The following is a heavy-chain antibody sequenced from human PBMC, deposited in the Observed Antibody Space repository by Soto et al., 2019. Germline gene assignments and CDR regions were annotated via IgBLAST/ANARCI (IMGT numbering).Heavy chain of an antibody. Sequence: EASVKVSCKTSGYSFITNAMHWVRQAPGQRLEWLGWIKPGTGTTKYSQKFQGRVNITRDTSASTAYLELSTLRSEDTAVYFCARGVGHTYYYNYGMEVWGQGTTVTVSS. J-gene: IGHJ6*02. CDR2: IKPGTGTT. CDR3: ARGVGHTYYYNYGMEV. D-gene: IGHD1-26*01. V-gene: IGHV1-3*01. CDR1: GYSFITNA.